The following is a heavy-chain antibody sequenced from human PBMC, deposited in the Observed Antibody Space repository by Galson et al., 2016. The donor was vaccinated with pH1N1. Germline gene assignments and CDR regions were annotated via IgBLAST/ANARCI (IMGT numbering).Heavy chain of an antibody. CDR1: GFGFSNYS. CDR3: ARAGIVAPGKATPYYYYYYYMDV. CDR2: ISNSDTT. V-gene: IGHV3-48*01. Sequence: SLRLSCAASGFGFSNYSMNWVRQAPGKGLEWISYISNSDTTYNARSVKGRFTISRDNAKRSVYLQMDNLRVEDTAVYYCARAGIVAPGKATPYYYYYYYMDVWGKGTTVTVSS. D-gene: IGHD5-12*01. J-gene: IGHJ6*03.